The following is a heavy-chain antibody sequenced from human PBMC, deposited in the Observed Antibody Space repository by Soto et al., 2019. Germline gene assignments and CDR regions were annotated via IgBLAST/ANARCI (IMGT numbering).Heavy chain of an antibody. V-gene: IGHV3-33*01. CDR1: GFTFSSYG. J-gene: IGHJ4*02. D-gene: IGHD2-15*01. CDR2: IWFDGSNK. Sequence: QVQLVESGGGVVQPGRSLRLSCTTSGFTFSSYGMRWVRQAPGKGLEWMAIIWFDGSNKFYADSVKGRFTISRDNSKNTLYLHMNSLRVEDTAVYYCAREEGVVARAFDYWGQGTLVTVSS. CDR3: AREEGVVARAFDY.